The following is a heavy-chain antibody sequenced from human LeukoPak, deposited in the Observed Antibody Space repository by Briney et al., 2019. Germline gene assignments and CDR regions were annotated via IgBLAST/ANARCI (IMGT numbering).Heavy chain of an antibody. V-gene: IGHV4-59*01. Sequence: SETQTLTCTVSGDSISNYYWSWIRQPTGKGLEWIGYIFYTGNTNYNPSLNSRVTISVDTSKNQFSLRLSSVTAADTAVYYCAKGGTYYYYGMDVWGKGTTVTVSS. CDR2: IFYTGNT. J-gene: IGHJ6*04. CDR3: AKGGTYYYYGMDV. CDR1: GDSISNYY. D-gene: IGHD3-16*01.